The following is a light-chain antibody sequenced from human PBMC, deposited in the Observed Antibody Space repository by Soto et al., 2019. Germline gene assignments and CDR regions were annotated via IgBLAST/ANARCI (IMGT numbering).Light chain of an antibody. J-gene: IGKJ3*01. CDR2: GAS. V-gene: IGKV3-20*01. Sequence: EIVLTQSPGTLSLSPWERATLSCRASQSVSNNYFAWYQQKPGQAPRLLIFGASNRATGIPDRFSGSGSGTDFTLTISRLEPEDFAVYYCQQYGRSPLITFGPGTKVDIK. CDR1: QSVSNNY. CDR3: QQYGRSPLIT.